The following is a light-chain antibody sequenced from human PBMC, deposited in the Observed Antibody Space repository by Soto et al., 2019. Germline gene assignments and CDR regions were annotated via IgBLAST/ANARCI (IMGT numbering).Light chain of an antibody. V-gene: IGLV1-47*02. Sequence: QSVVTQSPSVSGTPGQRVTISCSGSSSNIESNWVYCYQQLPGTAPKLLIYNNNQRPSGVTDRFSVSKSGTSASLAITGLRSYYEADYYCATWDDALYTQIIVGGTKLTVL. CDR3: ATWDDALYTQI. CDR2: NNN. J-gene: IGLJ2*01. CDR1: SSNIESNW.